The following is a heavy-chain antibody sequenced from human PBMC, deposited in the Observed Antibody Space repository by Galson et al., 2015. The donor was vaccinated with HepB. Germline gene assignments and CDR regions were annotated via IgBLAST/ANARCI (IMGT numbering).Heavy chain of an antibody. D-gene: IGHD1/OR15-1a*01. CDR1: GFTFNSYA. Sequence: SLRLSCAASGFTFNSYAIMWVRQAPGKGLEWVSSVSGSGDTTNYADSVKGRFTISRDNSKNTLYLQMNSLRAEDTALYYCAKEMSSASGATRVSHWGQGTLVTVPS. J-gene: IGHJ4*02. CDR3: AKEMSSASGATRVSH. V-gene: IGHV3-23*01. CDR2: VSGSGDTT.